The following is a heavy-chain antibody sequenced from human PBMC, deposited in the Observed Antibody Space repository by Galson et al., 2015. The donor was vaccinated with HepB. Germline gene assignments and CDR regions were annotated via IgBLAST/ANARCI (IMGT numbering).Heavy chain of an antibody. V-gene: IGHV3-30-3*01. Sequence: SLRLSCAASGFTFSVYTFHWVRQAPGQGLEWVAAISYDGTEKFYADSAKGRFTISRDNSKDTLYLQINSLRPEDTAVFYCARVQGSLASDYGVEVWGQGTTVTVSS. D-gene: IGHD3-10*01. CDR2: ISYDGTEK. J-gene: IGHJ6*02. CDR1: GFTFSVYT. CDR3: ARVQGSLASDYGVEV.